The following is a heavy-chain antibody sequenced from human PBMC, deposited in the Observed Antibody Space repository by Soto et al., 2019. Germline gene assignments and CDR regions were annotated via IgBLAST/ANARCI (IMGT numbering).Heavy chain of an antibody. CDR1: GGSISSPHDY. CDR2: IYHSGSS. V-gene: IGHV4-39*02. D-gene: IGHD2-8*02. CDR3: ARDKITGLFDY. Sequence: SETLSLTCTVSGGSISSPHDYWGWIRQSPGRGLEWIASIYHSGSSYYNPSLKSRITISVDTSKNQFSLKLTSVTAADTAVYYCARDKITGLFDYWGQGTLVTVSS. J-gene: IGHJ4*02.